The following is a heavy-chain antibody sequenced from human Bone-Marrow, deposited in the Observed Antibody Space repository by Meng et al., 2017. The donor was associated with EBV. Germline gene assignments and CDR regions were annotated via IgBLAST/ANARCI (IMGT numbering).Heavy chain of an antibody. CDR2: IYSGGST. V-gene: IGHV3-53*01. Sequence: EVQLVESGXXXXXPXGSLRLSCAASGFTVSSNYMSWVRQAPGKGLEWVSVIYSGGSTYYADSVKGRFTISRDNSKNTLYLQMNSLRAEDTAVYYCASAFGGWFDPWGQGTLVTVSS. J-gene: IGHJ5*02. CDR3: ASAFGGWFDP. D-gene: IGHD4-23*01. CDR1: GFTVSSNY.